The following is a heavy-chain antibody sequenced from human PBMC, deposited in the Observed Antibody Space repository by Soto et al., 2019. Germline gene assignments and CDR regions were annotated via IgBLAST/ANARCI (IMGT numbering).Heavy chain of an antibody. CDR2: IIPILGIA. CDR3: ARREEGPAEYYYYGMDV. Sequence: QVQLVQSGAEVKKPGSSVKVSCKASGGTFSSYTISWVRQAPGQGLEWMGRIIPILGIANYAQKFQGRVTITADKSTSTAYMELSSLRSEDTAVYYCARREEGPAEYYYYGMDVWGQGTTVTVSS. D-gene: IGHD2-2*01. CDR1: GGTFSSYT. V-gene: IGHV1-69*02. J-gene: IGHJ6*02.